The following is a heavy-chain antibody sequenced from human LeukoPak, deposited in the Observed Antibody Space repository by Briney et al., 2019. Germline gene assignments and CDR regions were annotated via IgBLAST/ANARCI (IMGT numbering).Heavy chain of an antibody. V-gene: IGHV3-48*03. CDR2: IHSSGGPI. CDR3: ARDRGYCLDP. Sequence: GGSLRLSCAASGFIFSSYEMNWVRQAPGKGLEWVSYIHSSGGPIYYADSVKGRFTISRDNAKNTLYLQMSSLRAEDTAVYYCARDRGYCLDPWGQGTLVTVSS. CDR1: GFIFSSYE. D-gene: IGHD2-15*01. J-gene: IGHJ5*02.